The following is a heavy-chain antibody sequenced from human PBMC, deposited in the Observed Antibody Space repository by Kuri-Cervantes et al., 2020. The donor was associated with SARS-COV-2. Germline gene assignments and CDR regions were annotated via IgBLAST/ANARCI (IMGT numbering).Heavy chain of an antibody. CDR2: IYYSGST. CDR1: GGSISSSSYY. Sequence: GSLRLSCTVPGGSISSSSYYWGWIRQPPGKGREWIGSIYYSGSTYYNPSLKSRVTISVDTSKNQFSLKLSSVTAADTAVYYCAKASIVGATYFDYWCQGTLVTVSS. V-gene: IGHV4-39*01. J-gene: IGHJ4*02. CDR3: AKASIVGATYFDY. D-gene: IGHD1-26*01.